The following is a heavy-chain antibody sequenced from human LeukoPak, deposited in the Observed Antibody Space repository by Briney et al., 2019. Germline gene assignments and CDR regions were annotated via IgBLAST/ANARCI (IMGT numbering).Heavy chain of an antibody. CDR3: ARGDSVEGRRGGTTVTTGRAY. CDR2: IWYDGSNK. CDR1: GFTFSSYA. J-gene: IGHJ4*02. Sequence: PGGSLRLSCAASGFTFSSYAMHWVRQAPGKGLEWVAVIWYDGSNKYYADSVKGRFTISRDNSKNTLYLQMNTLRAEDTSVYYCARGDSVEGRRGGTTVTTGRAYWGQGTLVTVSS. D-gene: IGHD4-17*01. V-gene: IGHV3-33*01.